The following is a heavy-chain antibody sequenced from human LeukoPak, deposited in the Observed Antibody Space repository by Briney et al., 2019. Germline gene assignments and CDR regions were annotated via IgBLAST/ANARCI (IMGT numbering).Heavy chain of an antibody. D-gene: IGHD3-10*01. J-gene: IGHJ6*03. CDR1: GFTFNTYG. CDR2: ISGSGGAT. CDR3: AKVGWHTTMVRGVINYYYYMDV. V-gene: IGHV3-23*01. Sequence: PGGSLRLSCAASGFTFNTYGMSWVRQAPGKGLEWVSGISGSGGATYYADSVKGRFTISRDNSKNTLYLQMNSLRPEDTAVYYCAKVGWHTTMVRGVINYYYYMDVWGKGTTVTISS.